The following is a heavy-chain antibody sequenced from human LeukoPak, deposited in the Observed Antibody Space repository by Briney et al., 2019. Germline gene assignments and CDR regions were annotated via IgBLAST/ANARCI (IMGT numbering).Heavy chain of an antibody. Sequence: GGSLRLSCAASGFPFSNCGISWVRQAPGKGLEWVSGISGSGDSTFYADSVKGRFTISRDNAKRSLYLQMNSLRSDDTAVYYCARAFRPDSGTINYWGQGTLVTVSS. CDR2: ISGSGDST. J-gene: IGHJ4*02. D-gene: IGHD1-14*01. CDR1: GFPFSNCG. V-gene: IGHV3-23*01. CDR3: ARAFRPDSGTINY.